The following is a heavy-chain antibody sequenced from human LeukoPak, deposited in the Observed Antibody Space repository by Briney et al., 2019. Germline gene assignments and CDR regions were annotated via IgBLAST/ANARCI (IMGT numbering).Heavy chain of an antibody. V-gene: IGHV4-34*01. CDR2: INHSGST. CDR3: ARRYSSRNFDY. CDR1: GGSFRGYY. J-gene: IGHJ4*02. Sequence: SETLSLTXAVYGGSFRGYYWSWIRQPPGKGLEWIGEINHSGSTNYNPSLKSRVTISVDTSKNQFSLKLSSVTAADTAVYYCARRYSSRNFDYWGQGTLVTVSS. D-gene: IGHD6-13*01.